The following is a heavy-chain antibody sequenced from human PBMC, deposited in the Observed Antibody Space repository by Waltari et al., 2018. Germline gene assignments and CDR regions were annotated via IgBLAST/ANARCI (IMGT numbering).Heavy chain of an antibody. CDR3: ARTLPAVPHAFDF. J-gene: IGHJ3*01. D-gene: IGHD2-2*01. V-gene: IGHV4-59*01. CDR2: IYSSGSA. Sequence: QVQLQESGPGLVKPSETLSLTCTVSGGSISPYYWSWIRQPPGKELEWMGYIYSSGSAYYSPSLKSRVTISVDTSKNQFSLKLNSVTAADTAVYYCARTLPAVPHAFDFWGHGTMVTVSS. CDR1: GGSISPYY.